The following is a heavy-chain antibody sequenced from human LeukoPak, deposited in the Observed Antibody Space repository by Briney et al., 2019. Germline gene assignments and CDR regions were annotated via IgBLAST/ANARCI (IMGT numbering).Heavy chain of an antibody. Sequence: GGSLRLSCAASGFTFRNYSMSWVRQAPGKGLECISYVTDSGTNTDYADSVKGRFTISRDNSKNTLYLQMKSLTAEDTAVYYCAKDDIIKNWWGQGTLVTVSS. CDR2: VTDSGTNT. CDR1: GFTFRNYS. CDR3: AKDDIIKNW. J-gene: IGHJ4*02. D-gene: IGHD2/OR15-2a*01. V-gene: IGHV3-23*01.